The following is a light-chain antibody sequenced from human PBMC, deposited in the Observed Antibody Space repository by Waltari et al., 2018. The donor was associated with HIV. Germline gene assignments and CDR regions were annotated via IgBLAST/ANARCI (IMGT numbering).Light chain of an antibody. CDR2: EVS. Sequence: QSALTQPAPVSGSPGQSITIPCPGTSGDVGTFNLFPGYQQRPGKAPKLIISEVSQRPAGVSNHFSGSKSANTASLTISGLQAEDEADYYCCSYAGSTNWVFGGGTKLTVL. CDR3: CSYAGSTNWV. V-gene: IGLV2-23*02. CDR1: SGDVGTFNL. J-gene: IGLJ3*02.